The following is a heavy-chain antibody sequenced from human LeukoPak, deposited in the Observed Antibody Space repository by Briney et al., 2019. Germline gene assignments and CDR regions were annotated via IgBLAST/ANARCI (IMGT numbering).Heavy chain of an antibody. CDR1: GGTFSSYT. D-gene: IGHD1-26*01. V-gene: IGHV1-69*10. Sequence: ASVKVSCMASGGTFSSYTISWVRQAPGQGLEWMGRIIPILGIANYAQKVQGRVTITADKSTSTAYMELSSLRSEDTAVYYCARDLLSAGATLGLGYWGQGTLVTVSS. CDR3: ARDLLSAGATLGLGY. J-gene: IGHJ4*02. CDR2: IIPILGIA.